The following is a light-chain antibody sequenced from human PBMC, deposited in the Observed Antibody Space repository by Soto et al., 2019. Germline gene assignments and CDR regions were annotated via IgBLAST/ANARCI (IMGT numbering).Light chain of an antibody. CDR1: QSVSSSC. CDR2: GAS. V-gene: IGKV3-20*01. Sequence: EIVLTQSPGTLSLSPGERATLSCRASQSVSSSCLAWYQHKPGQAPRLLIYGASSRPTGIPDRFSGSGSGTDFTLTISRLEPEDFAVYYCQQYGSSPRTFGQGTKLEIK. CDR3: QQYGSSPRT. J-gene: IGKJ2*02.